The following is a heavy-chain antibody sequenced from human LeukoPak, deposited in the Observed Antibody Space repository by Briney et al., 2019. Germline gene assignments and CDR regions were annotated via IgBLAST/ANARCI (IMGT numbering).Heavy chain of an antibody. V-gene: IGHV3-72*01. CDR1: GFTFTNHY. J-gene: IGHJ4*02. D-gene: IGHD5-18*01. Sequence: GGSLTLSCAASGFTFTNHYMDWVRQAPGMGLEWIARTTNTPNAYTTAYAASVRGRFTVSRDDSKSLLHLQMSSLKTDDPAVYYCGRDTATAIDYWGRGTLVTVSS. CDR3: GRDTATAIDY. CDR2: TTNTPNAYTT.